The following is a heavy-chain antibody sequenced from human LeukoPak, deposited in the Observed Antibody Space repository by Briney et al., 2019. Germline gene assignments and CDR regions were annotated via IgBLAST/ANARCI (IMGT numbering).Heavy chain of an antibody. CDR3: AKEPNGYYVGGFDM. CDR1: GFPFTKYA. V-gene: IGHV3-23*01. CDR2: ISASGCSV. J-gene: IGHJ3*02. D-gene: IGHD3-10*02. Sequence: GSLRPSFAGAGFPFTKYAMSRVRQAPGKGPESVSGISASGCSVYYADSLKGSFTISRDDSKNTLYLQMNGLRVEDTAVYYCAKEPNGYYVGGFDMRGPGTMVTVSS.